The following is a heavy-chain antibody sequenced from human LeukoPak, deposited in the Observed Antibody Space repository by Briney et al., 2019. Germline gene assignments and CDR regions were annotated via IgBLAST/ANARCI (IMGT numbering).Heavy chain of an antibody. CDR2: ISSSSSYI. V-gene: IGHV3-21*01. CDR1: GFTSSSYS. D-gene: IGHD3-9*01. Sequence: GGSLRLXCAASGFTSSSYSMNWVRQAPGKGLEWVSSISSSSSYIYYADSVKGRFTISRDNAKNSLYLQMNSLRAEDTAVYYCARDLVLRYFDWLLHDAFDIWGQGTMVTVSS. J-gene: IGHJ3*02. CDR3: ARDLVLRYFDWLLHDAFDI.